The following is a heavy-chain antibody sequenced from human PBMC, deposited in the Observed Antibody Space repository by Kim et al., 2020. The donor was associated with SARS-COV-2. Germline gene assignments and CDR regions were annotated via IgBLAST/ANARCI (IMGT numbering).Heavy chain of an antibody. J-gene: IGHJ4*02. Sequence: SETLSLTCTVSGGSISSSSYYWGWIRQPPGKGLEWIGSIYYSGSTYYNPSLKSRVTISVDTSKNQFSLKLSSVTAADTAVYYCARHSSASPYSSSTSCFYSFDYWGQGTLVTVSS. D-gene: IGHD2-2*01. CDR1: GGSISSSSYY. CDR2: IYYSGST. V-gene: IGHV4-39*01. CDR3: ARHSSASPYSSSTSCFYSFDY.